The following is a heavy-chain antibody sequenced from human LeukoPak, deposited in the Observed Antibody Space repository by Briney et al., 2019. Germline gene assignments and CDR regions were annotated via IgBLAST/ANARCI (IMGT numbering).Heavy chain of an antibody. V-gene: IGHV4-4*09. CDR1: GGSISSYY. Sequence: SETLSLTCTVSGGSISSYYWSWIRQPPGKGLEWIGYIYTSGSTNYNPSLKSRVTISVDTSKNQFSLKLSSVTAADTAVYYCASQYSSSFWFDPWGQGTLVTISS. CDR2: IYTSGST. J-gene: IGHJ5*02. D-gene: IGHD6-13*01. CDR3: ASQYSSSFWFDP.